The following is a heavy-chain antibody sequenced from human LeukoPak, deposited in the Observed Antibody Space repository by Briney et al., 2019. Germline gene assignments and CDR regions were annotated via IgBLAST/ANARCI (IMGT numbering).Heavy chain of an antibody. CDR1: GFTFSSYA. V-gene: IGHV3-23*02. D-gene: IGHD6-19*01. CDR2: IGGSGGST. CDR3: AKDPYEWLVALFDI. Sequence: PGGSLRLSCAASGFTFSSYAMSWVRQAPGKGLEWVSAIGGSGGSTYYEDSVKGRFTISRDNSKNTLYLQMNSLRAEDTAVYYCAKDPYEWLVALFDIWGQGTMVTVSS. J-gene: IGHJ3*02.